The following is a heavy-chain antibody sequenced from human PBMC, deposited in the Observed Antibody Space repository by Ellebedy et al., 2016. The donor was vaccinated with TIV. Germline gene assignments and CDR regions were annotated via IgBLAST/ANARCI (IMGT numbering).Heavy chain of an antibody. CDR1: GGSISSGGYS. J-gene: IGHJ4*02. D-gene: IGHD3-10*01. V-gene: IGHV4-30-2*01. Sequence: LRLXXAVSGGSISSGGYSWSWIRQPPGKGLEWIGYIYHSGSTYYNPSLKSRVTISVDRSKNQFSLKLSSVTAADTAVYYCARVGYYGSGSHGFDYWGQGTLVTVSS. CDR3: ARVGYYGSGSHGFDY. CDR2: IYHSGST.